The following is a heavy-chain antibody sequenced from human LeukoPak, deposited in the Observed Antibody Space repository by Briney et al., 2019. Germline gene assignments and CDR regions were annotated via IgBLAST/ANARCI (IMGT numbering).Heavy chain of an antibody. V-gene: IGHV4-39*07. CDR2: IYYSGST. CDR3: ARLVGATDY. J-gene: IGHJ4*02. Sequence: PLETLSLTCTVSGGSISSSSYYWGWIRQPPGKGLEWIGSIYYSGSTYYNPSLKSRVTISVDTSKNQFSLKLSSVTAADTAVYYCARLVGATDYWGQGTLVTVSS. CDR1: GGSISSSSYY. D-gene: IGHD1-26*01.